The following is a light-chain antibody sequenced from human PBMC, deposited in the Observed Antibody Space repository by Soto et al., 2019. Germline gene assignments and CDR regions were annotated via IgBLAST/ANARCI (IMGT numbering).Light chain of an antibody. CDR1: NIGSKS. Sequence: SYELTQPPSVSVAPGKTARITCGGNNIGSKSVHWYQQKPGQAPVLVIYYDSDRPSGIPERFSGSNSGNTATLTISRFEAGDEADYYCQVWDSSSDHPVFGGGTKRTVL. V-gene: IGLV3-21*04. J-gene: IGLJ2*01. CDR2: YDS. CDR3: QVWDSSSDHPV.